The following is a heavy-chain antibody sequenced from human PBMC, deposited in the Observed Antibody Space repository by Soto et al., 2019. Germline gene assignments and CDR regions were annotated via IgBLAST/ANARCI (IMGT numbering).Heavy chain of an antibody. J-gene: IGHJ4*02. CDR3: ARAGVTPFDY. CDR2: IYYSGST. Sequence: SETLSLTCTVSCGASTSYYWCWIRQPPGKGLEWIGYIYYSGSTNYNPSLKSRVTISVDTSKNQFSLKLSSVTAADTAVYYCARAGVTPFDYWGQGTLVTVS. V-gene: IGHV4-59*01. D-gene: IGHD5-18*01. CDR1: CGASTSYY.